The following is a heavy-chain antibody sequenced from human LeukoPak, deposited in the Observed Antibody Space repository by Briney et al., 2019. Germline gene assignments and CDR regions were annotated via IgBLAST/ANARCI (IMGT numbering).Heavy chain of an antibody. J-gene: IGHJ4*02. D-gene: IGHD3-16*02. CDR1: GGSISSSSYY. V-gene: IGHV4-39*01. Sequence: SETLSLTRTVSGGSISSSSYYWGWIRQPPGKGLEWIGSIYYSGSTYYNPSLKSRVTISVDTSKNQFSLKLSSVTAADTAVYYCASYDDYVWGSYRYALWGQGTLVTVSS. CDR2: IYYSGST. CDR3: ASYDDYVWGSYRYAL.